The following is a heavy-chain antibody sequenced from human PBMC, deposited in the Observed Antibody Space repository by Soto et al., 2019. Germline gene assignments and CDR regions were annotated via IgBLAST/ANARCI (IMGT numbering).Heavy chain of an antibody. D-gene: IGHD2-15*01. Sequence: ASVKVSCKDSGYTFTSYAMHWVRQAPGQRLEWMGWINAGNGNTKYSQKFQGRVTITRDTSASTTYMELSSLRSEDTAVYYCARGIPGKWWFARPDYYGMDVWGQGTTVTVSS. J-gene: IGHJ6*02. CDR3: ARGIPGKWWFARPDYYGMDV. CDR2: INAGNGNT. V-gene: IGHV1-3*01. CDR1: GYTFTSYA.